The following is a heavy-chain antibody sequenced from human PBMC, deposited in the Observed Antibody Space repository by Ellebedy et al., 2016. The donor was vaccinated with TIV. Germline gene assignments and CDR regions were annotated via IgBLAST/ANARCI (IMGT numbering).Heavy chain of an antibody. D-gene: IGHD6-13*01. Sequence: ASVKVSCKASCYTFTSYYMHWVLHAPGQGLEWMVSINPNSGGTNYAQNFLGRVTMTRDTSISTAYMELSRLRSDDTAVYYCARGGSSTWYAPGAYWGQGTLVTVSS. CDR1: CYTFTSYY. CDR3: ARGGSSTWYAPGAY. V-gene: IGHV1-2*02. CDR2: INPNSGGT. J-gene: IGHJ4*02.